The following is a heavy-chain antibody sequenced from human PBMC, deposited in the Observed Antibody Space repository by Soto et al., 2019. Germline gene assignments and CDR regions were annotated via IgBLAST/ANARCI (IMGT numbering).Heavy chain of an antibody. CDR3: AKGASSSDY. V-gene: IGHV3-30*18. J-gene: IGHJ4*02. CDR1: GFTFSSYG. Sequence: QVQLVESGGGVVQPGRSLRLSCAASGFTFSSYGMHWVRQAPGKGLEWVAVISYDGSNNYYADSVKGRFTISRDNSKNALYLQMNSLRAEDTAVYYCAKGASSSDYWGQGTLVTVSS. CDR2: ISYDGSNN. D-gene: IGHD2-15*01.